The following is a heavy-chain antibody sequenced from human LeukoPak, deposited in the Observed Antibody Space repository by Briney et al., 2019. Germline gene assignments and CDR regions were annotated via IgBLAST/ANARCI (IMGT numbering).Heavy chain of an antibody. J-gene: IGHJ4*02. Sequence: PSETLSLTCTVSGGSISAYFWSWIRQPPGMGLEWIGYIYNSGSTNYHPSLKSRVTISVDTSKNQFSLKLSSVTAADTAVYYCARANRYAGGDRHFDYWGQGTLVIVSS. CDR2: IYNSGST. V-gene: IGHV4-59*01. CDR3: ARANRYAGGDRHFDY. CDR1: GGSISAYF. D-gene: IGHD1-14*01.